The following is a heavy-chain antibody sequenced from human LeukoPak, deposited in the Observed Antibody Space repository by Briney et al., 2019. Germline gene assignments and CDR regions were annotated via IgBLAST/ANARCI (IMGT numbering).Heavy chain of an antibody. Sequence: SETLSLTCAVSGGSISSSTWWTWVRQSPEKGLEWIGEIYYGGSINYNPSLKSRVTISVDKSKNKASLKMTFVTAADTAVYYCARGGSTSWPNKYSYGLDVWGKGTTVTVSS. J-gene: IGHJ6*04. CDR2: IYYGGSI. V-gene: IGHV4-4*02. CDR1: GGSISSSTW. D-gene: IGHD2-2*01. CDR3: ARGGSTSWPNKYSYGLDV.